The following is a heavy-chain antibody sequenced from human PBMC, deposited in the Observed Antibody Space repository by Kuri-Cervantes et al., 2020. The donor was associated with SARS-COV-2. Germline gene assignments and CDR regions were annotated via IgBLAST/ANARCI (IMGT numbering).Heavy chain of an antibody. D-gene: IGHD5-24*01. J-gene: IGHJ5*02. V-gene: IGHV3-30*03. CDR2: ISYDGSNK. Sequence: GGSLRLSCAASRFMFSCDRMNWVRQAPGKGLEWVAVISYDGSNKYYADSAKGRFTISRDNSKNTLYLQMNSLRAEDTAVYYCARNGESNYFDPWGQGTLVTVSS. CDR1: RFMFSCDR. CDR3: ARNGESNYFDP.